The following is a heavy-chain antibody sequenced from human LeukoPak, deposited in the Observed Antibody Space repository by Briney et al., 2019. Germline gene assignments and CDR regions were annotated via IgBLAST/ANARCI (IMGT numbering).Heavy chain of an antibody. CDR3: ARVPFSSYGDSYYVMDV. J-gene: IGHJ6*02. Sequence: PSETLSLTCTVSGGSISSYYWSWIRQPPVKELEWIGYIYYSGSTNYNPSLKSRVTISVDTSKNQFSLKLSSVTAADTAVYYCARVPFSSYGDSYYVMDVWGQGTTVTVSS. CDR2: IYYSGST. D-gene: IGHD4-17*01. CDR1: GGSISSYY. V-gene: IGHV4-59*01.